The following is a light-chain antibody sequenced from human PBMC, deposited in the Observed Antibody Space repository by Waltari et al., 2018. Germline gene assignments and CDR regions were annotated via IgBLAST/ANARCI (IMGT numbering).Light chain of an antibody. J-gene: IGKJ4*01. V-gene: IGKV1-39*01. CDR2: AAS. CDR3: KQSYSTLALT. CDR1: QSISSY. Sequence: DIQMTQSPSSLSTSVGDRVTITCRASQSISSYLNWYQQKPGKAPKLLIYAASSLQTGVPSRFSGSGSGTDFTLTISSLQPEDFATYYCKQSYSTLALTFGVGTKVEIK.